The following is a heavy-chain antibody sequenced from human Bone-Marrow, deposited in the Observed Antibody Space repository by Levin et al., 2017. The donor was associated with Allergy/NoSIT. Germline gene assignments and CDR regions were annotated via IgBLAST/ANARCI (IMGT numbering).Heavy chain of an antibody. D-gene: IGHD6-6*01. V-gene: IGHV3-30*18. CDR1: GFSFTSYG. CDR2: MSFDGSKR. Sequence: GGSLRLSCAASGFSFTSYGMHWVRQAPGKGLEWVASMSFDGSKRYHVDSVRGRFTISRDNSRKTLYLQMNRLRPEDTAVYYCAKAPRGDQVVYYFEYWGQGALVTVSS. J-gene: IGHJ4*02. CDR3: AKAPRGDQVVYYFEY.